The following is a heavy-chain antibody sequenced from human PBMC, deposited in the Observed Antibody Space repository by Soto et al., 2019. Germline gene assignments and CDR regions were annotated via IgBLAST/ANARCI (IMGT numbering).Heavy chain of an antibody. CDR1: GHSISSSNW. J-gene: IGHJ6*02. Sequence: SETLSLTCAVSGHSISSSNWWAWIRQPPGKALEWIGHTYHSGNPYYNPSLKSRVIIAVDRSKNQFSLKLSSVTAADTAVYYCARVVDYYDPYYYYGMDVWGQGTTVTVSS. D-gene: IGHD3-22*01. V-gene: IGHV4-28*03. CDR3: ARVVDYYDPYYYYGMDV. CDR2: TYHSGNP.